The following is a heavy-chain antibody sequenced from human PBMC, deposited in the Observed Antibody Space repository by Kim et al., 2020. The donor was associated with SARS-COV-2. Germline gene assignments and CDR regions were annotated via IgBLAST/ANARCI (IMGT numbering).Heavy chain of an antibody. Sequence: ASVKVSCNASGYIFTAYYMHWVRQAPGQGPEWMGRINANTGVTKGAQKFQGRVTMTRDTSIRTAYMELSSLGSDDTAVCYRARAPTVGPTGDFGYWGQGTLVTVSS. CDR1: GYIFTAYY. D-gene: IGHD7-27*01. V-gene: IGHV1-2*06. CDR2: INANTGVT. CDR3: ARAPTVGPTGDFGY. J-gene: IGHJ4*02.